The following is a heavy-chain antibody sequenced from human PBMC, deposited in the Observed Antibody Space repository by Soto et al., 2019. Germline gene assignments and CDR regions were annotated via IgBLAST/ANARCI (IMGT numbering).Heavy chain of an antibody. CDR3: ARGRGYSVGSNGVDV. Sequence: QVQLVQSGAQAKTPGASVKVSCKASGYTFISYSIHWVRQAPGQRPEWMGWITAGNDNTYFSQKFQGRVTITRDTSANTVYVEVSSLRSEDTAVYYCARGRGYSVGSNGVDVWGQGTTVIVSS. CDR2: ITAGNDNT. D-gene: IGHD5-18*01. J-gene: IGHJ6*02. V-gene: IGHV1-3*01. CDR1: GYTFISYS.